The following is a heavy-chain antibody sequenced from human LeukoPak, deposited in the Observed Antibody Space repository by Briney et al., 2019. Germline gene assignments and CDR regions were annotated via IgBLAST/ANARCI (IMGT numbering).Heavy chain of an antibody. J-gene: IGHJ2*01. V-gene: IGHV3-9*01. CDR3: AKDFYRVVVVAAGRFDL. D-gene: IGHD2-15*01. CDR1: GFTFDDYA. CDR2: ISWNSGSI. Sequence: GGSLRLSCAASGFTFDDYAMHWVRQAPGKGLEWVSGISWNSGSIGYADSVKGRFTISRDNAKNSLYLQMNSLRAEDTALYYRAKDFYRVVVVAAGRFDLWGRGTLVTVSS.